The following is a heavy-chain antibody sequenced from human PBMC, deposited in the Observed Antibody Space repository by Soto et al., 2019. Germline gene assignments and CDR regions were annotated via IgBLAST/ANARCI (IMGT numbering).Heavy chain of an antibody. Sequence: QVQLVQSGAEVKKPGSSVKVSCKASGGTFSSYAISWVRQAHGQGLEWMGGIIPIFGTANYAQKFRGRFTITADESTNIAYMDVYSLRSEDTAVYYCAIANDSGGWYLTWGQGTLVTVAS. J-gene: IGHJ4*02. CDR2: IIPIFGTA. CDR3: AIANDSGGWYLT. V-gene: IGHV1-69*01. D-gene: IGHD6-19*01. CDR1: GGTFSSYA.